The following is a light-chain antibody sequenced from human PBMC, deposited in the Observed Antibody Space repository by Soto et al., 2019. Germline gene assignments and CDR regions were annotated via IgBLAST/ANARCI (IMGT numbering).Light chain of an antibody. CDR3: QPNITPLTT. Sequence: IVLTQSPDTLSLSPGERATLSCRANQSVTSNYLAWHQQQRDQPPRLLIYGASRKATGLPDMFIGSGSGAVFLLIISRLEPDYVAEYYCQPNITPLTTFGQGTKVEVK. J-gene: IGKJ1*01. CDR1: QSVTSNY. CDR2: GAS. V-gene: IGKV3-20*01.